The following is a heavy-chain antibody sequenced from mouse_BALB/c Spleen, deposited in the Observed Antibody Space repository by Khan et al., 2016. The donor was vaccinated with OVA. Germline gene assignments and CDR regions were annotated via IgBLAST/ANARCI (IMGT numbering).Heavy chain of an antibody. CDR1: GFSLSDYG. J-gene: IGHJ4*01. CDR3: VKGLWSYYFALDY. D-gene: IGHD1-1*02. CDR2: IWGGGST. V-gene: IGHV2-6-5*01. Sequence: QVQLKESGPGLVAPSQSLSITCTVSGFSLSDYGVSWIRQPPGKGLEWLGVIWGGGSTYYNSALNSRLSISKDNSKSQVFLKMNSLQTDDTAIYYCVKGLWSYYFALDYWGQGTSVTVSS.